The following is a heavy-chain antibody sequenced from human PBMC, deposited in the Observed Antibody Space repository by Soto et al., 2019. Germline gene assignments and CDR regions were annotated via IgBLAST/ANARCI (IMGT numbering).Heavy chain of an antibody. D-gene: IGHD6-13*01. CDR3: ARGQLVRDYYYYYMDV. J-gene: IGHJ6*03. V-gene: IGHV1-46*03. Sequence: QVQLVQSGAEVKKPGASVKVSCKASGYTFTSYYMHWVRQAPGQGLEWMGIINPSGGSTSYAQKFQGRVTMTRDTSTGTAYMELSSLRSEDTAVYYCARGQLVRDYYYYYMDVWGKGTTVTVSS. CDR2: INPSGGST. CDR1: GYTFTSYY.